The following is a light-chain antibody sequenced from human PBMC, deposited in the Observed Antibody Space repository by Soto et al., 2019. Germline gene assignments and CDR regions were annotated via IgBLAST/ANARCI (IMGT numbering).Light chain of an antibody. CDR1: SSDVGSYNL. CDR2: EVT. V-gene: IGLV2-23*02. Sequence: QAVVTQPAAVSGSPGQSITISCTGTSSDVGSYNLVSWYQLHPGKAPKLMIYEVTKRPSGVSNRFSGSKSGNTASLTISGLQADDEADYYCCSYAGSTTFVVFGGGTKLTVL. J-gene: IGLJ2*01. CDR3: CSYAGSTTFVV.